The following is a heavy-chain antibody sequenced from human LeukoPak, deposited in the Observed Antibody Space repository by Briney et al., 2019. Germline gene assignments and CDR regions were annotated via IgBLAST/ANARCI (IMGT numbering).Heavy chain of an antibody. D-gene: IGHD1-20*01. V-gene: IGHV4-34*01. J-gene: IGHJ5*02. Sequence: SETLSLTCAVYGGSFSGYYWSWIRQPPGKGLEWIGEINHSGSTNYNPSLKSRVTISVDTSKNQFSLKLSSVTAADTAVYYCASKVTGTPQAGNWFDPWGQGTLVTVSS. CDR2: INHSGST. CDR3: ASKVTGTPQAGNWFDP. CDR1: GGSFSGYY.